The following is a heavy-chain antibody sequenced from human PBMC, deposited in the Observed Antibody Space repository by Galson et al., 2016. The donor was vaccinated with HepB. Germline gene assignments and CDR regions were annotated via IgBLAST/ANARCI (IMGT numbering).Heavy chain of an antibody. V-gene: IGHV3-23*01. D-gene: IGHD5-24*01. CDR1: GFAFSNSA. J-gene: IGHJ4*02. Sequence: SLRLSCAASGFAFSNSAMGWIRQVPGKGLAWVSTISPGSPNTHYADSVWSRFTISRDDAKDTVFLHMYSLRDEDTAVYYCAVWLQAHFDHWGQGTFVAVSS. CDR3: AVWLQAHFDH. CDR2: ISPGSPNT.